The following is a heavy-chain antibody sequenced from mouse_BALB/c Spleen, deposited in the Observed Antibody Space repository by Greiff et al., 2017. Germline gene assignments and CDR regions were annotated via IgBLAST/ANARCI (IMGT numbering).Heavy chain of an antibody. Sequence: VQLQQPGAELVKPGASVKLSCKASGYTFTSYWMHWVKQRPGQGLEWIGEIDPSDSYTNYNQKFKGKATLTVDKSSSTAYMQLSSLTSEDSAVYYCARGITTATSAYWGQGTLVTVSA. J-gene: IGHJ3*01. CDR3: ARGITTATSAY. CDR2: IDPSDSYT. D-gene: IGHD1-2*01. CDR1: GYTFTSYW. V-gene: IGHV1-69*02.